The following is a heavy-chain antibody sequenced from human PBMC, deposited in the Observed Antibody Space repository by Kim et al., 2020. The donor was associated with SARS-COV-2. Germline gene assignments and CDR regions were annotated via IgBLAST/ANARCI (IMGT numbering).Heavy chain of an antibody. J-gene: IGHJ3*02. CDR3: AKDRIGDYVWGGYRSGAFDI. CDR2: IWYDGSNK. CDR1: GFNFSSYG. Sequence: GGSLRLSCAASGFNFSSYGMHWVRQAPGKGLEWVVVIWYDGSNKYYADSVKGRFTISRDNSKNTLYLQMNSLRAEDTAVYYCAKDRIGDYVWGGYRSGAFDIWGQGAMVTLSS. D-gene: IGHD3-16*02. V-gene: IGHV3-33*06.